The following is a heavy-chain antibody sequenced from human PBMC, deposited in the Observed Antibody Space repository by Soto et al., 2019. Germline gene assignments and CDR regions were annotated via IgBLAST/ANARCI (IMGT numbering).Heavy chain of an antibody. CDR1: GSSINSSGYY. V-gene: IGHV4-39*01. CDR3: ASRPALHLVDY. D-gene: IGHD3-3*02. J-gene: IGHJ4*02. CDR2: MFYGVRS. Sequence: SETLSLTCTVSGSSINSSGYYWGWIRQPPGQGLEWIGSMFYGVRSYDNPSIKSRVIVSVDTSNTQFFLNMRSMTAEDAADYYCASRPALHLVDYWGQGTLVTVSS.